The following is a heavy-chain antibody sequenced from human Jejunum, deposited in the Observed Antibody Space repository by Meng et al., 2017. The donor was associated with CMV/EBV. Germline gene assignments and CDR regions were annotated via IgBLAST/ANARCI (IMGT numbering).Heavy chain of an antibody. CDR3: ARDRQVATIMNFDY. CDR1: GFSFSSYR. V-gene: IGHV3-21*06. D-gene: IGHD5-12*01. Sequence: SGFSFSSYRMNWVRQAPGKGLEWVSTITASDNFIYYADSVMGRFTISRDNAKNSLYLQMNSLGADDTGVYYCARDRQVATIMNFDYWGQGARVTVSS. CDR2: ITASDNFI. J-gene: IGHJ4*02.